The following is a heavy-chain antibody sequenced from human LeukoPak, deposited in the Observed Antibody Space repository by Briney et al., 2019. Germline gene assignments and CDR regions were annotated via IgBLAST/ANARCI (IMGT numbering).Heavy chain of an antibody. D-gene: IGHD6-19*01. V-gene: IGHV4-34*01. J-gene: IGHJ6*02. CDR2: INHSGST. CDR1: GGSFSGYY. CDR3: ARGPGVAVAGTPYGMDV. Sequence: SETLSLTCAVYGGSFSGYYWSWIRQPPGKGLEWIGEINHSGSTNYNPSLKRRVPISVDTSKTQFSLKLSSVTAADAAVYYCARGPGVAVAGTPYGMDVWGQGTTVTVSS.